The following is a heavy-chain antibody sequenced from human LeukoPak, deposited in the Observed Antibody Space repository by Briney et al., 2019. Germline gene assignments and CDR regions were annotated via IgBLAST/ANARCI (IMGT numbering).Heavy chain of an antibody. Sequence: VASVKVSCKASGYTFTGYYMHWVRQAPGQGLEWMGRINPNSGGTNYAQKFQGRVTMTRDTSTSTVYMELSSLRSEDTAVYYCARDSYDILTGYYNYYYYGMDVWGQGTTVTVSS. V-gene: IGHV1-2*06. CDR1: GYTFTGYY. D-gene: IGHD3-9*01. CDR2: INPNSGGT. CDR3: ARDSYDILTGYYNYYYYGMDV. J-gene: IGHJ6*02.